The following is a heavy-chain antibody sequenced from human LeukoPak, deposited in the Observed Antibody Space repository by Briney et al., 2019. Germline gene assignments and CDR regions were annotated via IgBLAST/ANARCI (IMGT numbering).Heavy chain of an antibody. CDR2: ISGSGGST. D-gene: IGHD3-10*01. Sequence: PGGSLRLSCAASGFTFSSYGMHWVRQAPGKGLEWVSAISGSGGSTYYADSVKGRFTISRDNSKNTLYLQMNSLRAEDTAVYYCAKASGSYYPFHSSFDYWGQGTLVTVSS. CDR1: GFTFSSYG. V-gene: IGHV3-23*01. CDR3: AKASGSYYPFHSSFDY. J-gene: IGHJ4*02.